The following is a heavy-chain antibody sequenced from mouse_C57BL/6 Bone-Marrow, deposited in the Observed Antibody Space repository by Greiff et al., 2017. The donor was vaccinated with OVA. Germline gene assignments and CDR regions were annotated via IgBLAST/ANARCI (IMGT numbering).Heavy chain of an antibody. CDR1: GYTFTSYG. D-gene: IGHD3-3*01. CDR3: ARRDPFDY. CDR2: IYPRSGNT. Sequence: QVQLKQSGAELARPGASVKLSCKASGYTFTSYGISWVKQRTGQGLEWIGEIYPRSGNTYYNEKFKGKATLTADKSSSTAYMELRSLTSEDSAVYFCARRDPFDYWGQGTTLTVSS. V-gene: IGHV1-81*01. J-gene: IGHJ2*01.